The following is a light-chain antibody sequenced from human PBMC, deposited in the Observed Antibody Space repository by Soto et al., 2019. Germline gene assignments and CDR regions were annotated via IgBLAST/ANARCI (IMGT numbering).Light chain of an antibody. V-gene: IGLV2-8*01. Sequence: QSVLTQPPSASGSPGQSVTVSCTGTSSDVGAYNSVSWYQHHPGKAPKLMIYDVSRRPSGVPDRFSGSKSGNTASLTVSGLQAEDEADYYCSSYAGSNNVVFGGGTQLTVL. CDR3: SSYAGSNNVV. CDR1: SSDVGAYNS. CDR2: DVS. J-gene: IGLJ2*01.